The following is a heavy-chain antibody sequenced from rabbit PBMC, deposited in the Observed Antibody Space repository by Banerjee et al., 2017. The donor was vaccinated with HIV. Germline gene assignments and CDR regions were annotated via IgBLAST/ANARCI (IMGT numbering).Heavy chain of an antibody. CDR3: ARAGYVDYGHAASYYYFLL. V-gene: IGHV1S45*01. CDR2: LDPDGGRT. CDR1: GFSFSNKYV. J-gene: IGHJ4*01. D-gene: IGHD6-1*01. Sequence: QEQLVESGGDLVKPEGSLTLTCTASGFSFSNKYVMCWVRQAPGKGLEWIAYLDPDGGRTDYASWVNGRFTISLDNAQKTVFLQMTSLTVADTATYFCARAGYVDYGHAASYYYFLLWGQGTLVTVS.